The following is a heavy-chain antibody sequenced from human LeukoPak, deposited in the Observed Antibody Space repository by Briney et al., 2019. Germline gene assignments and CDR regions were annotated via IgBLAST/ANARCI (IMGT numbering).Heavy chain of an antibody. CDR3: ARGDYYDSSGYYGRRYYYYYMDV. V-gene: IGHV1-46*01. Sequence: ASVKVSCKASGYTFTSYYIHWVRQAPGQGLELMGLINPSGGSTNYAQKFQGRVTMTRDTSTSTVYMELSSLRSEDTAVYYCARGDYYDSSGYYGRRYYYYYMDVWGKGTTVTVSS. CDR2: INPSGGST. J-gene: IGHJ6*03. CDR1: GYTFTSYY. D-gene: IGHD3-22*01.